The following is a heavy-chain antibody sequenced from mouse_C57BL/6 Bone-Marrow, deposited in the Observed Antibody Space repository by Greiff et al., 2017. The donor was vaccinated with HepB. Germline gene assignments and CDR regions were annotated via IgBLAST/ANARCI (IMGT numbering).Heavy chain of an antibody. Sequence: EVQVVESGGGLVKPGGSLKLSCAASGFTFSSYAMSWVRQTPEKRLEWVATISDGGSYTYYPDNVKGRFTISRDNAKNNLYLQMSHLKSEDTAMYYCAREGVGFAYWGQGTLVTVSA. J-gene: IGHJ3*01. CDR3: AREGVGFAY. D-gene: IGHD1-1*02. V-gene: IGHV5-4*01. CDR2: ISDGGSYT. CDR1: GFTFSSYA.